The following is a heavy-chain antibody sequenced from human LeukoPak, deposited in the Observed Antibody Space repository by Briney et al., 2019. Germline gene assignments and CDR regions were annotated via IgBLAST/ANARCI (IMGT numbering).Heavy chain of an antibody. Sequence: ASVKVSCKASGYTFTGYYMHWVRQATGQGLEWMGWMNPNSGNTGYAQKFQGRVTMTRNTSISTAYMELSSLRSEDTAVYYCARALRKIVVVITRNYYFDYWGQGTLVTVSS. V-gene: IGHV1-8*02. D-gene: IGHD3-22*01. CDR1: GYTFTGYY. J-gene: IGHJ4*02. CDR2: MNPNSGNT. CDR3: ARALRKIVVVITRNYYFDY.